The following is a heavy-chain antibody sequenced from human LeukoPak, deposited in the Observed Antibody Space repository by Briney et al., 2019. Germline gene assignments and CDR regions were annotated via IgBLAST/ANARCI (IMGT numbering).Heavy chain of an antibody. D-gene: IGHD6-19*01. CDR2: INHSGST. V-gene: IGHV4-34*01. CDR1: GGSFSGYY. J-gene: IGHJ2*01. CDR3: ARQRVAVAGHWYFDL. Sequence: NPSETLSLTCAVYGGSFSGYYWSWIRQPPGKGLEWIGEINHSGSTNYNPSLKSRVTISVDTSKNQFSLKLSSVTAADTAVYYCARQRVAVAGHWYFDLWGRGTLVTVSS.